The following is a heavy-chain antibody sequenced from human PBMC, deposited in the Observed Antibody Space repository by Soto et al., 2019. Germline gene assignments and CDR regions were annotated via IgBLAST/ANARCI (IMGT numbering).Heavy chain of an antibody. D-gene: IGHD5-18*01. Sequence: QVQLQESGPGLVKPSQTLSLTCTVSGGSISSGDYYWSWIRQPPGKGPEWIGYIDYSGSTYYNPSLKSRVTISVDTSKHQFSLKLSSVTAADTAVYYCARACSIQLWLRYWGQGTLVTVSS. CDR3: ARACSIQLWLRY. J-gene: IGHJ4*02. V-gene: IGHV4-30-4*01. CDR1: GGSISSGDYY. CDR2: IDYSGST.